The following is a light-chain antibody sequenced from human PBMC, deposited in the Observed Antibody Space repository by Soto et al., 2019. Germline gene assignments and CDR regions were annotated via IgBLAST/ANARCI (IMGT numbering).Light chain of an antibody. Sequence: EIVLTQPPGTLSLSPGERATLSCRASQSVSSSYLAWYQQKPGQAPRLLIYGASSRATGIPDRFSGSGSGTHFTLTISRLEPEDFAVYYCQQYGSSFTFGPGTKVDIK. CDR1: QSVSSSY. V-gene: IGKV3-20*01. J-gene: IGKJ3*01. CDR3: QQYGSSFT. CDR2: GAS.